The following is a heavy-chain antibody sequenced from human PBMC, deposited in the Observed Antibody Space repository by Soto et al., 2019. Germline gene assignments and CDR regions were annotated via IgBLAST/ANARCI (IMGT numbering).Heavy chain of an antibody. CDR1: GFAFSNAW. J-gene: IGHJ4*02. Sequence: GGSLRLSCAASGFAFSNAWMSWVRQAPGKGLEWVCRIKSKTDGGTTDYAAPVKGRFTISRDDSKNTLYLQMNSLKTEDTAVYYCTTDHYGGPDXWGQGTLVTVSX. CDR2: IKSKTDGGTT. CDR3: TTDHYGGPDX. D-gene: IGHD4-17*01. V-gene: IGHV3-15*01.